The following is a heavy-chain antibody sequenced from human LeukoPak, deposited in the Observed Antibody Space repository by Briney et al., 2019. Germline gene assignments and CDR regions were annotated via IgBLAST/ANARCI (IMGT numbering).Heavy chain of an antibody. CDR1: GFTFSSYS. V-gene: IGHV3-30*03. CDR3: ARDGVAAADKRSKFDY. Sequence: GGSLRLSCAASGFTFSSYSMNWVRQAPGKGLEWVAVISYDGNNKYYADSVKGRFTISRDTSKNTLYLQMNSLRPEDTAVYYCARDGVAAADKRSKFDYWGQGTRVTVSS. J-gene: IGHJ4*02. CDR2: ISYDGNNK. D-gene: IGHD6-13*01.